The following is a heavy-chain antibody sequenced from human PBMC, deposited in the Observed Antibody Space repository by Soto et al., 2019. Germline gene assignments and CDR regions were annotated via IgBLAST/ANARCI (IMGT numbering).Heavy chain of an antibody. CDR3: ARGLRGNWFDP. CDR1: GGSISSYY. V-gene: IGHV4-59*01. D-gene: IGHD3-10*01. Sequence: QVQLQESGPGLVKPSETLSLTCTVSGGSISSYYWSWIRQPPGKGLEWIGYIYYSGSTNYNPSLKSRVTISVDTSKNQFSLKLSSVTAADTAVYYCARGLRGNWFDPWGQGTLVTVSS. CDR2: IYYSGST. J-gene: IGHJ5*02.